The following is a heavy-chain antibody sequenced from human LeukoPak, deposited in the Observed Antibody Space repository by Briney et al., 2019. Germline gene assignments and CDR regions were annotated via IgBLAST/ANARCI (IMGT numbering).Heavy chain of an antibody. CDR1: GFTFSSYS. V-gene: IGHV3-21*01. CDR3: ASNSGSYYLYYFDY. J-gene: IGHJ4*02. CDR2: ISSSSSYI. Sequence: GGSLRLSCAASGFTFSSYSMNWVRQAPGKGLEWVSSISSSSSYIYYADSVKGRFTISGDNAKNSLYLQMNSLRAEDTAVYYCASNSGSYYLYYFDYWGQGTLVTVSS. D-gene: IGHD1-26*01.